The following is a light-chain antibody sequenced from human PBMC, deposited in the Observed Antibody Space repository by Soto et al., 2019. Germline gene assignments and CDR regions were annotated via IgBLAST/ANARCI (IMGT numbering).Light chain of an antibody. CDR2: GAS. CDR3: QQYNNWPWT. CDR1: QSISDT. Sequence: DIVMTQSPATLSVSPGGRATLSCRASQSISDTLAWYQQKPGQAPRLLIYGASTRATSFPARFSGSGSGTDFTLTISSLQSEDFAVYYCQQYNNWPWTFGQGTKVDIK. J-gene: IGKJ1*01. V-gene: IGKV3-15*01.